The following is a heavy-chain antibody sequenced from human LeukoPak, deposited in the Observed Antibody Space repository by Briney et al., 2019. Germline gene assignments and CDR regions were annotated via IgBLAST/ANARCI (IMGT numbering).Heavy chain of an antibody. CDR3: ARAADQDY. Sequence: GGSLRLSCAASGFTFSNAWMNWVRQAPGKGLEWVGRIKSKTGGGTTDYAPPVKGRFTISRDDSKNTLYLQMNSLRAEDTAVYYCARAADQDYWGQGTLVTVSS. CDR2: IKSKTGGGTT. V-gene: IGHV3-15*07. J-gene: IGHJ4*02. CDR1: GFTFSNAW. D-gene: IGHD2-2*01.